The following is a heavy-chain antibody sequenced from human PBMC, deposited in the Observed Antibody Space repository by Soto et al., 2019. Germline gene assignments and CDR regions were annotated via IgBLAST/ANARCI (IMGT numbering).Heavy chain of an antibody. CDR1: GGTFSSYA. D-gene: IGHD3-3*01. V-gene: IGHV1-69*06. J-gene: IGHJ6*02. CDR3: ARQLRFLEWVLSRAYYYYGMDV. CDR2: IIPIFGTA. Sequence: ASVKVSCKASGGTFSSYAISWVRQAPGQGLEWMGGIIPIFGTANYAQKFQGRVTITADKSTSTAYMELSSLRSEDRAVYYCARQLRFLEWVLSRAYYYYGMDVWGQGTPVTVSS.